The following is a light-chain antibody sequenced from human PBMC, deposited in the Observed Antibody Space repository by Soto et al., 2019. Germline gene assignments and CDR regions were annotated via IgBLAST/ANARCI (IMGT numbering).Light chain of an antibody. V-gene: IGKV1-39*01. CDR1: QSISTY. CDR2: AAS. Sequence: DIQMTQSPSSLSASVGDRVTITCRASQSISTYLNWYQHRPGKAPKLLIHAASSLQSGVPSRFRGSGSGTDFTLTIHSLQPEDFATYYCQQSYSTLLTFGGGTKVDIK. CDR3: QQSYSTLLT. J-gene: IGKJ4*01.